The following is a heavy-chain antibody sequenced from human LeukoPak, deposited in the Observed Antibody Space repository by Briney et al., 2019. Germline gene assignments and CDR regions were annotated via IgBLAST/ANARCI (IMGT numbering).Heavy chain of an antibody. D-gene: IGHD6-13*01. CDR1: GFPFITYN. J-gene: IGHJ6*03. CDR3: AKGEGWQQPYYYYMDV. CDR2: IRYDGSNK. Sequence: GGSLTLSCAVSGFPFITYNMNWVRQAPGKGLEWVAFIRYDGSNKYYADSVKGRFTISRDNSKNTLYLQMNSLRAEDTAVYYCAKGEGWQQPYYYYMDVWGKGTTVTISS. V-gene: IGHV3-30*02.